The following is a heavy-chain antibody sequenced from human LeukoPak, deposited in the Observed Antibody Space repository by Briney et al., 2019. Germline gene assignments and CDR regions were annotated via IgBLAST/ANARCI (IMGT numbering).Heavy chain of an antibody. CDR2: ISGSGGST. D-gene: IGHD3-22*01. CDR1: GFTFSNYA. CDR3: AKQCGPYYDSSAYYSDY. Sequence: PGGSLRLSCVASGFTFSNYAMSWVRQAPGKGLEWVSIISGSGGSTYYADSVKGRFTISRDNSKNTLYLQMNSLRAEDTAVYYCAKQCGPYYDSSAYYSDYWGQGTLSPSPQ. J-gene: IGHJ4*02. V-gene: IGHV3-23*01.